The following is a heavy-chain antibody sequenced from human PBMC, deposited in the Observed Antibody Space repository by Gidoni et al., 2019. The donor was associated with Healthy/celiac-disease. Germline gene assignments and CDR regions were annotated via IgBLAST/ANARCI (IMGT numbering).Heavy chain of an antibody. CDR2: IYWNDDK. J-gene: IGHJ3*02. D-gene: IGHD3-16*02. Sequence: QITLKESGPTLVKPTQTLTLTCTFSGFSLSTSGVGVGWIRQPPGKALEWLALIYWNDDKRYSPSLKSRLTITKDTSKNQVVLTMTNMDPVDTATYYCAHRLITFGGVIDLSYDAFDIWGQGTMVTVSS. CDR3: AHRLITFGGVIDLSYDAFDI. V-gene: IGHV2-5*01. CDR1: GFSLSTSGVG.